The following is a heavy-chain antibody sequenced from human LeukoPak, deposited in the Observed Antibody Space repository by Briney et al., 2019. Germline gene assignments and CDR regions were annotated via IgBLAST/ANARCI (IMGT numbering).Heavy chain of an antibody. CDR3: ARVRGFGDYGGWFDP. D-gene: IGHD4-17*01. J-gene: IGHJ5*02. CDR1: GGSISSYY. Sequence: SETLSLTCTVSGGSISSYYWSWIRQPPGKGLEWIGYIYYSGSTNYNPSLKSRVTISVDTSKNQFSLTLSSVTAADTAVYYCARVRGFGDYGGWFDPWGQGTLVTVSS. CDR2: IYYSGST. V-gene: IGHV4-59*01.